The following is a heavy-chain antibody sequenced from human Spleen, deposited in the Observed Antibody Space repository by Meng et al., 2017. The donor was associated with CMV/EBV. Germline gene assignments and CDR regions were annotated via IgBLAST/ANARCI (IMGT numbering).Heavy chain of an antibody. J-gene: IGHJ6*02. CDR2: TSSGGGIV. D-gene: IGHD6-6*01. CDR3: ARDPSSSFYYYYYGMDV. V-gene: IGHV3-11*04. CDR1: GFTFSDHY. Sequence: GESLKISCAASGFTFSDHYMTWIRQAPGKGLEWVSYTSSGGGIVYYADSVKGRFTISRDNAKNSLYLQMNSLRAEDTAVYYCARDPSSSFYYYYYGMDVWGQGTTVTVSS.